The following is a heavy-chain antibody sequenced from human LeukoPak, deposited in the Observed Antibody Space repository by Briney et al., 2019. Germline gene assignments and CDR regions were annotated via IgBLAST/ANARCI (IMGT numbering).Heavy chain of an antibody. CDR1: GFTFSSYG. D-gene: IGHD3-9*01. Sequence: GRSLRLSCAASGFTFSSYGLHWVRQAPGKGLEWVAVIWYDGSDKYYADSVKGRFTISRDDSRHTLYLQMNSLRAEDSAVYYCARGWYYDILAGPQGADLWGQGTLVIVSS. CDR3: ARGWYYDILAGPQGADL. V-gene: IGHV3-33*01. CDR2: IWYDGSDK. J-gene: IGHJ5*02.